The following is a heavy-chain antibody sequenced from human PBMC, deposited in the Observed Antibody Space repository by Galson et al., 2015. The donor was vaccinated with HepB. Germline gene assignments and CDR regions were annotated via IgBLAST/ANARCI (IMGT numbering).Heavy chain of an antibody. Sequence: SLRLSCAASEFTFSDYGMHWVRQAPGKGLEWVALIWKDGTNKYYADSVEGRFTISRDNSENTLYLQMNSLRAEDSAVYYCVREVRNGWYYFDYWGPGAQVTVSS. CDR3: VREVRNGWYYFDY. CDR1: EFTFSDYG. D-gene: IGHD6-19*01. V-gene: IGHV3-33*01. J-gene: IGHJ4*02. CDR2: IWKDGTNK.